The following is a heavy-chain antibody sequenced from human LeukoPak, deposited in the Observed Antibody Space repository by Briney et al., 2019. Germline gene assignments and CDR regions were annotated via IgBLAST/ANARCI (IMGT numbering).Heavy chain of an antibody. CDR1: GFTFSSSA. D-gene: IGHD2-2*01. V-gene: IGHV3-23*01. CDR3: AKGNIAELPAAPYY. J-gene: IGHJ4*02. Sequence: PGGSLRLSCAASGFTFSSSAFSWVRQAPGKGLEWVSAISDTGGITLYADSAKGRFTISRDGSKNTVFLQMNSLRAEDTALYYCAKGNIAELPAAPYYWGQGTLVTVSS. CDR2: ISDTGGIT.